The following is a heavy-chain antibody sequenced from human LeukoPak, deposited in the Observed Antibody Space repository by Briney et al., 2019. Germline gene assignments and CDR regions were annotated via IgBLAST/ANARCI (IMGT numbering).Heavy chain of an antibody. CDR2: SSSSSNTI. J-gene: IGHJ4*02. V-gene: IGHV3-48*01. Sequence: GGSLRLTCVASGFTFSSCSRYWVCKSPGHGLERVSYSSSSSNTISYADSVKGRFTISRDNANNSLYLQMNSLRAEDTAVYYCARDGFDFWSGYPATVDYWGQGTLVTVSS. D-gene: IGHD3-3*01. CDR3: ARDGFDFWSGYPATVDY. CDR1: GFTFSSCS.